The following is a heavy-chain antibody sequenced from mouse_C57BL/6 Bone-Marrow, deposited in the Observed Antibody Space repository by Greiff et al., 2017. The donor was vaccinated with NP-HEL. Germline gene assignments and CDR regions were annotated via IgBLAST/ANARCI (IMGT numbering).Heavy chain of an antibody. CDR1: GYTFTSYW. Sequence: QVQLQQPGAELVKPGASVKLSCKASGYTFTSYWMQWVKQRPGQGLVWIGEFDPSDSYTNYNQKFKGKATLTLDTSSSTAYMQLSSLTSEDSAVYYCARTGNYDYGGQGTTLTVSS. V-gene: IGHV1-50*01. J-gene: IGHJ2*01. CDR3: ARTGNYDY. CDR2: FDPSDSYT. D-gene: IGHD2-1*01.